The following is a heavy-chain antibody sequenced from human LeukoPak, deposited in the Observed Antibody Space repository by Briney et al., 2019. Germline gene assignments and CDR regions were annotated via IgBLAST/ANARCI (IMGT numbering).Heavy chain of an antibody. CDR2: ISSSSSYI. V-gene: IGHV3-21*01. J-gene: IGHJ4*02. Sequence: GGSLRLSCAASGFTFSSYSMNWVRQAPGKGLECVSSISSSSSYIYYADSVKGRFTISRDNAKNSLYLQMNSLRAEDTAVYYCARDLSGIAGYTYGRGIDYWGQGTLVTVSS. CDR1: GFTFSSYS. CDR3: ARDLSGIAGYTYGRGIDY. D-gene: IGHD5-18*01.